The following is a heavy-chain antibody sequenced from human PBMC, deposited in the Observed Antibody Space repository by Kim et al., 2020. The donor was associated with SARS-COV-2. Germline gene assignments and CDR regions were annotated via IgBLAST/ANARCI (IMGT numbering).Heavy chain of an antibody. J-gene: IGHJ4*02. CDR1: GGSFSGYY. Sequence: SETLSLTCAVYGGSFSGYYWSWIRQPPGKGLEWIGEINHSGSTNYNPSLKSRVTISVDTSKNQFSLKLSSVTAADTAVYYCASDLDSGYDYWGQGTLVTVSS. V-gene: IGHV4-34*01. D-gene: IGHD5-12*01. CDR3: ASDLDSGYDY. CDR2: INHSGST.